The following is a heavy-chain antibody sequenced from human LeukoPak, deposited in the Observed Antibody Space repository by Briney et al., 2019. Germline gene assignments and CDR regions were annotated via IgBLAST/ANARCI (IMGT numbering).Heavy chain of an antibody. CDR3: TGYSIYPAFDY. V-gene: IGHV4-59*01. D-gene: IGHD6-13*01. CDR2: IYYSGST. CDR1: GGSISSYY. J-gene: IGHJ4*02. Sequence: SETLSLTCTVSGGSISSYYWSWIRQPPGKGLEWIGYIYYSGSTNYNPSLKSRVTISVDTSKNQFSLKLSSVTAADTAVYYCTGYSIYPAFDYWGQGTLVTVSS.